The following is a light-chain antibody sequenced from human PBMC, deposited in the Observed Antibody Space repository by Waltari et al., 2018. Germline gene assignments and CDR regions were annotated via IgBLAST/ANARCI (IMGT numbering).Light chain of an antibody. CDR2: GAS. CDR3: QHYLRLPVT. J-gene: IGKJ1*01. V-gene: IGKV3-20*01. CDR1: RSVSRA. Sequence: EIVLTQSPGPLSLSVGERATVSCRASRSVSRALAWYQQKPGQAPRLLIYGASTRATGIPDRFSGSGSGTDFSLTISRLEPDDFAVYYCQHYLRLPVTFGQGTTVEI.